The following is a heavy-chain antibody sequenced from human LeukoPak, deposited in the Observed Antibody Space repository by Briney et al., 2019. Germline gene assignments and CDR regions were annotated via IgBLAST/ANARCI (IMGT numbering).Heavy chain of an antibody. V-gene: IGHV4-34*01. D-gene: IGHD4-23*01. CDR1: GGSFSVYY. CDR2: INHSGST. Sequence: SETLSLTCAVYGGSFSVYYWSWIRQPPGKGLEWIGEINHSGSTNYNPSLKSRVTISVDTSNNHFSLKLSSVTAADTAVYYCARTTVVTYPVDYWGQGTLVTVSS. J-gene: IGHJ4*02. CDR3: ARTTVVTYPVDY.